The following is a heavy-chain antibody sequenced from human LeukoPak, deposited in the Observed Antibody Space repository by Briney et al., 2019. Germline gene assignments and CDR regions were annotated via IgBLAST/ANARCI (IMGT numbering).Heavy chain of an antibody. CDR3: AKELLGWSEYFDY. Sequence: PGRSLRLSCAASGFTFSSYGMHWVRQAPGKGLEWVAFIRYDGSNKYYADSVKGRFTISRDNSKNTLYLQMNSLRAEDTAVYYCAKELLGWSEYFDYWGQGTLVTVSS. CDR2: IRYDGSNK. J-gene: IGHJ4*02. V-gene: IGHV3-30*02. D-gene: IGHD2-15*01. CDR1: GFTFSSYG.